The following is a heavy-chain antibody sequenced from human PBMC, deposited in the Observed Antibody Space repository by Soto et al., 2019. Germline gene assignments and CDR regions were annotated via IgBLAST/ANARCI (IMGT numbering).Heavy chain of an antibody. CDR3: ARERTFGEKNHKYMDV. Sequence: QVQLVESGGGVVQPGGSLRLSCAASEFTFSRHGMHWVRQAPGKGLQWVGVIWSDGSNERYADSVKGRFTISRDNSKNTLYLQMNSLRAEDTAVYYCARERTFGEKNHKYMDVWGTGITVTVSS. CDR1: EFTFSRHG. V-gene: IGHV3-33*01. CDR2: IWSDGSNE. D-gene: IGHD3-10*01. J-gene: IGHJ6*03.